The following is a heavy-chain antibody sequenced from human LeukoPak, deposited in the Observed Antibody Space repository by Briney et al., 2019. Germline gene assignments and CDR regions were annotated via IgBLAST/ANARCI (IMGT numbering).Heavy chain of an antibody. J-gene: IGHJ4*02. CDR2: ISGSGGST. D-gene: IGHD5-18*01. CDR1: GFTFSSYG. V-gene: IGHV3-23*01. CDR3: AKGLGTAMVIFDY. Sequence: GGSLRLSCAASGFTFSSYGMNWVRQAPGKGLEWVSAISGSGGSTYYADSVKGRFTISRDNSKNTLYLQMNSLRAEDTAVYYCAKGLGTAMVIFDYWGQGTLVTVSS.